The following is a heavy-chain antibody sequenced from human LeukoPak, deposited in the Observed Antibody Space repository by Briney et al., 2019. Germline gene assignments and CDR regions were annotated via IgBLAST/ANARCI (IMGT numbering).Heavy chain of an antibody. CDR1: GFTFSSYS. CDR2: ISSSSSYI. V-gene: IGHV3-21*01. D-gene: IGHD2-2*03. Sequence: PGGSLRLSCAASGFTFSSYSMNWVRQAPGKGLEWVSSISSSSSYIYYAGSVKGRFTISRDNAKNSLYLQMNSLRAEDTAVYYCARDLGIVVVPAAADYWGQGTLVTVSS. J-gene: IGHJ4*02. CDR3: ARDLGIVVVPAAADY.